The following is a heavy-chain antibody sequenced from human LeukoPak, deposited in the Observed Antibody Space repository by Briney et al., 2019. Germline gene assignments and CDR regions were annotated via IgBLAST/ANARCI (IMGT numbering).Heavy chain of an antibody. V-gene: IGHV3-7*05. D-gene: IGHD2-15*01. CDR1: GFTFSSYW. J-gene: IGHJ4*02. Sequence: GGSLRLSCAASGFTFSSYWMTWVRQAPGKGLEWVANIKQDGSAKYYVDSVKGRFTISRDNAKNSLFLQMNSLRVEDTAVYYCAGGQGWLLDYWGQGTLVTVSS. CDR2: IKQDGSAK. CDR3: AGGQGWLLDY.